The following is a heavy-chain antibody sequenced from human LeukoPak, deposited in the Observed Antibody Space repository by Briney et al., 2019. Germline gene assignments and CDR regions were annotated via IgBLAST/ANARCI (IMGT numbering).Heavy chain of an antibody. CDR1: GGSITSSH. D-gene: IGHD5-18*01. CDR2: ISNTGTT. CDR3: ARELGYGYDY. V-gene: IGHV4-59*01. Sequence: SETLSLTCTVSGGSITSSHWSWIRQPPGEGLEWNGFISNTGTTNYNPSLKSRVTISVDTSKNQFFLNLRSVTSADTAVYYCARELGYGYDYWGQGTLVTVSS. J-gene: IGHJ4*02.